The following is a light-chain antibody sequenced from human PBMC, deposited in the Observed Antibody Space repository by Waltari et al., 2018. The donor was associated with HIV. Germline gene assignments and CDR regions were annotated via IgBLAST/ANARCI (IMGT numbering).Light chain of an antibody. CDR3: QSYDSSRSASV. V-gene: IGLV1-40*01. CDR1: SSNIGARIN. CDR2: EGN. Sequence: ALTQRPPVTGAPGQRVEISCTGGSSNIGARINVTRYQQLPGRAPKLLIYEGNKRPSGVPDRFSGSKSGTSASLTITGLQAEDEADYYCQSYDSSRSASVFGGGTKLTVL. J-gene: IGLJ2*01.